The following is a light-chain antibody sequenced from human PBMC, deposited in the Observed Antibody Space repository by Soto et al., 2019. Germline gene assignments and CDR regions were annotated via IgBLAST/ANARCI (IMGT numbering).Light chain of an antibody. J-gene: IGKJ1*01. V-gene: IGKV3-20*01. Sequence: EIVLTQSPGTLSLSPGERATLSCRASQSVSSNYLVWYQQKPGQAPRLLIYAASTRATGIPDRFSGSGSGTDFTLTISRLDPEDLAVYYCQQYGSSLPWTFGQGTKVEIK. CDR3: QQYGSSLPWT. CDR2: AAS. CDR1: QSVSSNY.